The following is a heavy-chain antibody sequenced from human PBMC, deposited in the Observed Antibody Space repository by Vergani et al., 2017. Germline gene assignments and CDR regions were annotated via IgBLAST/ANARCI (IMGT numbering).Heavy chain of an antibody. CDR1: GGTFSNHV. J-gene: IGHJ6*03. Sequence: QVQLVQSGAEVKKPGSSVKVSCKSSGGTFSNHVLAWVRQAPGQGLEWMGGILPLFGTPTYAQRFQGRVTITSDESTTTAYMELTSLTSGDSEINYCARDGGSGVVVPAAIRYYYYYMGVWGEGTTVTVSS. D-gene: IGHD2-2*01. CDR2: ILPLFGTP. V-gene: IGHV1-69*01. CDR3: ARDGGSGVVVPAAIRYYYYYMGV.